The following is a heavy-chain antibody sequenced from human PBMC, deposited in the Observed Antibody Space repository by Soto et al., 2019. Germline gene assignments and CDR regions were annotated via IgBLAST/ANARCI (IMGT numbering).Heavy chain of an antibody. CDR3: AKGVLGYCSGGSCYPFDF. V-gene: IGHV3-30*18. J-gene: IGHJ4*02. CDR2: ISYDGSNK. Sequence: QVQLVESGGGVVQPGRSLRLSCAASGFTFSSYGMHWVRQAPGKGLEWVAVISYDGSNKYYADSVKGRFTISRDNSKNALYLQMNSVRAEDRAVYYCAKGVLGYCSGGSCYPFDFWGQGNLVTVSS. D-gene: IGHD2-15*01. CDR1: GFTFSSYG.